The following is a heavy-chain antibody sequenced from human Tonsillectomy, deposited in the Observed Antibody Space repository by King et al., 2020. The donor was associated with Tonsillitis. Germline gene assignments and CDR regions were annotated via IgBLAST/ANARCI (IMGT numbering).Heavy chain of an antibody. CDR2: IYYSGST. D-gene: IGHD6-6*01. CDR1: GGSIRSYY. V-gene: IGHV4-59*08. Sequence: VQLQESGPGLVKPSETLSLTCTVSGGSIRSYYWSWIRQPPGKGLEWLGYIYYSGSTKDTPSLESRVTISVETSKNQFSLKLPSVTAADTAVYYTACRQAARPYYYYYMDVWGKGTTVTVSS. J-gene: IGHJ6*03. CDR3: ACRQAARPYYYYYMDV.